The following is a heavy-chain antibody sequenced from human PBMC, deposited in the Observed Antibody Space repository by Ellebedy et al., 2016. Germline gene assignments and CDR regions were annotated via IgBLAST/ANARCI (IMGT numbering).Heavy chain of an antibody. CDR1: GFTFSSYA. Sequence: GESLKISXAASGFTFSSYAMSWVRQAPGKGLEWVSAISGSGGSTYYADSVKGRFTISRDNSKNTLYLQMNSLRAEDTAVYYCARDGGKPGIAAAAPDYWGQGTLVTVSS. V-gene: IGHV3-23*01. J-gene: IGHJ4*02. CDR3: ARDGGKPGIAAAAPDY. CDR2: ISGSGGST. D-gene: IGHD6-13*01.